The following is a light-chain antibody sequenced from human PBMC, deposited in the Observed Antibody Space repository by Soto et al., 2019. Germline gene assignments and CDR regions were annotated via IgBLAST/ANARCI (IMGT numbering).Light chain of an antibody. CDR2: EVN. V-gene: IGLV2-14*01. CDR1: SSDVGDYNY. Sequence: QSVLTQPASVSESPGQSITISCTGASSDVGDYNYVSWYQHHPGKAPKLLIYEVNNRPSGVSDRFSGSKSGNVASLTISWLQAEDEADYYCSSYTSSSTYVFGTGTKVTVL. CDR3: SSYTSSSTYV. J-gene: IGLJ1*01.